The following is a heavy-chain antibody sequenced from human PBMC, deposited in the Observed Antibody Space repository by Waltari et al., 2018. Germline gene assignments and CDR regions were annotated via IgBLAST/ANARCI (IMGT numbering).Heavy chain of an antibody. CDR2: INHSGST. D-gene: IGHD4-4*01. CDR3: ARNRRGDDYSYYKPYYYYGMDV. V-gene: IGHV4-34*01. J-gene: IGHJ6*02. CDR1: GGPFSGYY. Sequence: QVQLQQWGAGLLKPSETLSLTCAVYGGPFSGYYWSWIRQPPGKGLEWIGEINHSGSTNYNPSLKSRVTISVDTSKNHFSLKLSSVTAADTAVYFCARNRRGDDYSYYKPYYYYGMDVWGQGTTVTVSS.